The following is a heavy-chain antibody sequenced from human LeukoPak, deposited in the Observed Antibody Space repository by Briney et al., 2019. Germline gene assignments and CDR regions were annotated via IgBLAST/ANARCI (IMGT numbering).Heavy chain of an antibody. Sequence: SETLSLTCTVSGGSISSGDYYWSWIRQPPGKGLEWIGYIYYSGSTYYNPSLKSRVTISVDTSKNQFSLKLSSVTAADTAVYYCARDSKPDFWSGYEDPWFDPWGQGTLVTVSS. CDR2: IYYSGST. CDR1: GGSISSGDYY. J-gene: IGHJ5*02. V-gene: IGHV4-30-4*01. CDR3: ARDSKPDFWSGYEDPWFDP. D-gene: IGHD3-3*01.